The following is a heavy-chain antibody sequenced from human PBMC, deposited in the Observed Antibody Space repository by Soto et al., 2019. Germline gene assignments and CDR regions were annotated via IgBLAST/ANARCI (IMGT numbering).Heavy chain of an antibody. CDR3: ARVLYDYGDSRASYWYFDL. CDR1: GFTFSSYA. CDR2: ISSDGSNK. Sequence: QVQLVESGGGVVQPGRSLRLSCAASGFTFSSYAMHWVRQAPGKGLEWVAVISSDGSNKYYADSVKGRFTISRDNSKNTLYLQMSSLRAEDTAVYYCARVLYDYGDSRASYWYFDLWGRGTLVTVSS. D-gene: IGHD4-17*01. J-gene: IGHJ2*01. V-gene: IGHV3-30-3*01.